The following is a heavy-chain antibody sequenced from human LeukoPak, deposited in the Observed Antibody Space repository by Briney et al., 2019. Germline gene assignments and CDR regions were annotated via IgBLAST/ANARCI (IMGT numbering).Heavy chain of an antibody. CDR1: GFTFSSYW. Sequence: PGGSLRLSCAASGFTFSSYWMSWVRQAPGKGLEWVANIKQDGSEKYYVDSVKGRFAISRDNAKNSLYLQMNSLRAEDTAVYYCAREGYYDSSGYYGRWGQGTLVTVSS. CDR2: IKQDGSEK. J-gene: IGHJ4*02. CDR3: AREGYYDSSGYYGR. V-gene: IGHV3-7*01. D-gene: IGHD3-22*01.